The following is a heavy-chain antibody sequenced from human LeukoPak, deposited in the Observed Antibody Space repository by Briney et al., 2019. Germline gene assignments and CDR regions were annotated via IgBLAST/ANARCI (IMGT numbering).Heavy chain of an antibody. Sequence: GGSLRLSCSASGFTFSSYAMRWVRQAPGKGLEYVSTISSNGFSTYYADSVKGRFTISRDNSKNTLYLQMSRLRAEDTAVYYCVKDRGGYNYGLGYFDYWGQGTLVTVSS. J-gene: IGHJ4*02. V-gene: IGHV3-64D*06. CDR1: GFTFSSYA. CDR3: VKDRGGYNYGLGYFDY. CDR2: ISSNGFST. D-gene: IGHD5-18*01.